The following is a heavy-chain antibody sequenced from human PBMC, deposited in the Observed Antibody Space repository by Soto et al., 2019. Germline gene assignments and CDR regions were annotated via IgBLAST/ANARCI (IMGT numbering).Heavy chain of an antibody. V-gene: IGHV3-23*01. D-gene: IGHD1-1*01. Sequence: EVQLLEYGGGLVQPGGSLRLSCAASGFIFSSYAMTWVRQAPGKGLEWVSGISGSGGGTYYADSVKGRFTISRDNSKNTLYLQMNSLRAEDTAVYYCAKTLTSGTTRGRMDVWGQGTTVTVSS. CDR2: ISGSGGGT. CDR3: AKTLTSGTTRGRMDV. CDR1: GFIFSSYA. J-gene: IGHJ6*02.